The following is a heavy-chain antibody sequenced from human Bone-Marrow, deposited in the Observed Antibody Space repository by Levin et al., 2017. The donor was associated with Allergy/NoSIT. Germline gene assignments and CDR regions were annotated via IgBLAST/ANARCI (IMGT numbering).Heavy chain of an antibody. Sequence: SETLSLTCTVSGGSISSYYWSWIRQPPGKGLEWIGYIYYSGSTNYNPSLKSRVTISVDTSKNQFSLKLSSVTAADTAVYYCARAYGSGSEIDYWGQGTLVTVSS. CDR3: ARAYGSGSEIDY. CDR1: GGSISSYY. CDR2: IYYSGST. V-gene: IGHV4-59*01. J-gene: IGHJ4*02. D-gene: IGHD3-10*01.